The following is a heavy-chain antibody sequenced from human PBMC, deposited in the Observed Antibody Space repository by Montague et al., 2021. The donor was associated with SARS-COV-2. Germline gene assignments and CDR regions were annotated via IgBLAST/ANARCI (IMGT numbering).Heavy chain of an antibody. CDR1: GFTFSSYW. CDR2: IKQDGSEK. J-gene: IGHJ6*02. Sequence: SLRLSCAASGFTFSSYWMSWVRQAPGKGLEWVANIKQDGSEKYYVDSVKGRFTISRDNAKNSLYLQMNSLRAEDTAVYYRARDPPFDWPSGMDVWGQGTTVTVSS. V-gene: IGHV3-7*01. CDR3: ARDPPFDWPSGMDV. D-gene: IGHD3-9*01.